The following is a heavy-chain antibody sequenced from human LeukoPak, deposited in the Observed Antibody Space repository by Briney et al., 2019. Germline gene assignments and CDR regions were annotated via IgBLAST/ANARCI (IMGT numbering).Heavy chain of an antibody. V-gene: IGHV3-7*04. CDR2: IKEDGSEI. D-gene: IGHD5-18*01. Sequence: HPGGSLRLSCAASGFTFSTYWMSWVRQAPGKGLEWVANIKEDGSEINYADSVRGRFTISRDNAKNSLYLQMNSLRAEDTGVYYCARGYTCGYWGQGTLVIVSS. CDR1: GFTFSTYW. CDR3: ARGYTCGY. J-gene: IGHJ4*02.